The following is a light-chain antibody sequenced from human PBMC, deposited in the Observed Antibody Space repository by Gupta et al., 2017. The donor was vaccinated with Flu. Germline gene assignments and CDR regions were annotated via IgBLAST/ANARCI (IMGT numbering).Light chain of an antibody. CDR2: KDS. CDR3: QSADSSGTWV. Sequence: SYELTPPPSVSVSPGQAARIGCAGDALPKQYAYWYQQKPGQAPVLVIYKDSERPSEIPERFSGSSSGTTVTLTISGVQAEDEADYYCQSADSSGTWVFGGVTKLTVL. CDR1: ALPKQY. V-gene: IGLV3-25*02. J-gene: IGLJ3*02.